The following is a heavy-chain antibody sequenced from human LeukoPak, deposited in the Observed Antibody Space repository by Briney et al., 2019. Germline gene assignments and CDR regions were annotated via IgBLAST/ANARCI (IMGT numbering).Heavy chain of an antibody. J-gene: IGHJ5*02. Sequence: SETLSLTCTVSGYSISSGYYWGWIRQPPGKGLEWIGSIYHSGSTYYNPSLKSRVTISVDTSKNQFSLKLSSVTAADTAVYYCARQIRGSSSSRWFDPWGQGTLVTVSS. CDR3: ARQIRGSSSSRWFDP. CDR2: IYHSGST. CDR1: GYSISSGYY. D-gene: IGHD6-6*01. V-gene: IGHV4-38-2*02.